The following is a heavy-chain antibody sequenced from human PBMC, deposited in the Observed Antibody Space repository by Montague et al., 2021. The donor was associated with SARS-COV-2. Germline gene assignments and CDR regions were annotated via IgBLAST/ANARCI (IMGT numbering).Heavy chain of an antibody. CDR2: IYYTGNT. Sequence: SETLSLTCTVSGGSITNNIDYWAWIRPPPGKGLEWIGSIYYTGNTYYNPTLKSRVTISVVTSKNHFTLKLSSVTAAETAVYYCARLKRYFDSSGSPSAFDFWGQETMVTVSS. CDR3: ARLKRYFDSSGSPSAFDF. D-gene: IGHD3-22*01. CDR1: GGSITNNIDY. V-gene: IGHV4-39*02. J-gene: IGHJ3*01.